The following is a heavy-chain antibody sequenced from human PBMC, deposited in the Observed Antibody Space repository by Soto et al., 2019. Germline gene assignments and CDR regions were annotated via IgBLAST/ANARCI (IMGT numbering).Heavy chain of an antibody. CDR2: INAGNGNT. CDR1: GYTFTSYA. J-gene: IGHJ5*02. Sequence: ASVKVSCKASGYTFTSYAMHWVRQAPGQRLEWMGWINAGNGNTKYSQKSQGRVTITRDTSASTAYMELSSLRSEDTAVYYCARRYNWNYGDNWFDPWGQGTLVTVSS. D-gene: IGHD1-7*01. CDR3: ARRYNWNYGDNWFDP. V-gene: IGHV1-3*01.